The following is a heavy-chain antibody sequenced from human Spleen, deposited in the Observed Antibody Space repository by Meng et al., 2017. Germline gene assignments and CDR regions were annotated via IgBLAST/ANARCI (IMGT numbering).Heavy chain of an antibody. CDR2: IYHSGGT. CDR1: GGSISSSNL. V-gene: IGHV4-4*02. Sequence: VPVQESGPGLVKPSGTQSPTSVLCGGSISSSNLWSWVRQPPGKGLEWIGEIYHSGGTKYNPSLKSRVTISVDKSKIQFSLKLSSVTAADTAVYYCARGLGEAVVPRTMFDYWGQGTLVTVSS. D-gene: IGHD2-2*01. CDR3: ARGLGEAVVPRTMFDY. J-gene: IGHJ4*02.